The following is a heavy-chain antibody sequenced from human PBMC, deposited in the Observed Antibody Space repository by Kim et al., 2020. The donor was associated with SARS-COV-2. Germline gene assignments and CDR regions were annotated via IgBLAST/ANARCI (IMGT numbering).Heavy chain of an antibody. J-gene: IGHJ4*02. CDR1: GFTFSTYW. V-gene: IGHV3-7*01. Sequence: GGSLRLSCAASGFTFSTYWMYWVRQAPGKGLEWVAKIKQDGSERYYVDSVKGRFTISRDNAKNSLYLQMNSLRADDTAVYFCSGGGRIAYWGQGTLVTVS. CDR3: SGGGRIAY. CDR2: IKQDGSER. D-gene: IGHD2-15*01.